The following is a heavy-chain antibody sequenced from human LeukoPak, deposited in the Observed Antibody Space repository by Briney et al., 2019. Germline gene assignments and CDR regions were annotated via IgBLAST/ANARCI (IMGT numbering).Heavy chain of an antibody. D-gene: IGHD6-13*01. CDR1: GFTFSSYA. CDR3: AKDPTRIAAAGTIIDY. Sequence: GGSLRLSCAASGFTFSSYAMSWVRQAPGKGLEWVSAISGSGGSTYYADSVKGRFTISRDNSKNTLYLQMNSLRAEDTAVYYCAKDPTRIAAAGTIIDYWGQGTLVTVSS. J-gene: IGHJ4*02. V-gene: IGHV3-23*01. CDR2: ISGSGGST.